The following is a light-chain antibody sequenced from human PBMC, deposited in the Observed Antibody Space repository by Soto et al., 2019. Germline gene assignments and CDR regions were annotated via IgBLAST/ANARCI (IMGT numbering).Light chain of an antibody. J-gene: IGKJ4*01. CDR3: QQRSTWPPT. CDR1: QSVSSY. CDR2: DAS. V-gene: IGKV3-11*01. Sequence: EIVLTQSPFTLSLSPGERATLSCRASQSVSSYLAWYQQKPGQAPRLLIYDASNRATGIPARFSGSGSGTDFTLTISSLEPEDFAVHYCQQRSTWPPTFGGGTKGDIK.